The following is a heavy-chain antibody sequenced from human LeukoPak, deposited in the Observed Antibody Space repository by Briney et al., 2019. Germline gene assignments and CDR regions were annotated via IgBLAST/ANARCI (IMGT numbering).Heavy chain of an antibody. V-gene: IGHV3-30-3*01. CDR3: ARDIQYCGGDCSLWY. D-gene: IGHD2-21*02. J-gene: IGHJ4*02. CDR1: GFTFSSYA. CDR2: ISYDGSNK. Sequence: GGSLRLSCAASGFTFSSYAMHWVRQAPGKGLEWVAVISYDGSNKYYADSVKGRFTISRDNSKNTLYLQMNSLRAEDTAVYYCARDIQYCGGDCSLWYWGQGTLVTVSS.